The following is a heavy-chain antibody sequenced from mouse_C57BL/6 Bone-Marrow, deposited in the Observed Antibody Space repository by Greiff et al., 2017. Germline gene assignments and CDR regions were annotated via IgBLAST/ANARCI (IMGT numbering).Heavy chain of an antibody. CDR2: ISSGGSYT. CDR1: GFTFSSYG. V-gene: IGHV5-6*02. J-gene: IGHJ3*01. Sequence: EVKLEESGGDLVKPGGSLKLSCAASGFTFSSYGMSWVRQTPDKRLEWVATISSGGSYTYYPDSVKGRFTISRDNAKNTLYLQMSSLKSEDTAMYYCERSYYYGSSYDWFAYWGQGTLVTVSA. CDR3: ERSYYYGSSYDWFAY. D-gene: IGHD1-1*01.